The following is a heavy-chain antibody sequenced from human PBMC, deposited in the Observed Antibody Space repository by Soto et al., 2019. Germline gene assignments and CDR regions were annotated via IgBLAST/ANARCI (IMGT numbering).Heavy chain of an antibody. CDR2: ISYDGSNK. V-gene: IGHV3-30*18. D-gene: IGHD3-22*01. CDR1: GFTFSSYG. J-gene: IGHJ6*02. CDR3: AKETRQGTMIVVAQDYYYGMDV. Sequence: GGSLRLSCAASGFTFSSYGMHWVRQAPGKGLEWVAVISYDGSNKYYADSVKGRFTISRDNSKNTLYLQMNSLRAEGTAVYYCAKETRQGTMIVVAQDYYYGMDVWGQGTTVTVSS.